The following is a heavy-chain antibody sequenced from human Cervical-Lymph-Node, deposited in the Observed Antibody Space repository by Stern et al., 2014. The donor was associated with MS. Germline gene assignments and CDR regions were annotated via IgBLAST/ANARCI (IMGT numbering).Heavy chain of an antibody. CDR1: GFPFSSHS. CDR2: ISSVGS. Sequence: EVQLLESGGGLVKPGGSLLLSCAASGFPFSSHSMNWVRQAPGKGLEGVSSISSVGSFYAESVQGRFTISRDNAKDSLFLQMNSLRVDDTAVYYCAREPQGGAWYYGMDVWGQGTTVTVSS. D-gene: IGHD1-26*01. CDR3: AREPQGGAWYYGMDV. V-gene: IGHV3-21*06. J-gene: IGHJ6*02.